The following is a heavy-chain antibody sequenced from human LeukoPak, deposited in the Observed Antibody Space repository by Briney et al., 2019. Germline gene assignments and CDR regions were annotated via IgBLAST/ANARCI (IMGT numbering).Heavy chain of an antibody. CDR1: GGSISNYY. Sequence: SETLSLTCTVSGGSISNYYWNWIRQPAGKELEWIGRIYISGATNYNPSLKSRVTISVDTSKNQFSLMLSSVTAADTAVYYCARLDCSTTSCYFQHWGQGTLVTVSS. J-gene: IGHJ1*01. CDR3: ARLDCSTTSCYFQH. D-gene: IGHD2-2*01. CDR2: IYISGAT. V-gene: IGHV4-4*07.